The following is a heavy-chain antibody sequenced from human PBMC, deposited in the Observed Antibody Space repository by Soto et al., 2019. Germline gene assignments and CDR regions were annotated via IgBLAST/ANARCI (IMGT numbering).Heavy chain of an antibody. J-gene: IGHJ5*02. Sequence: LFLTDAVSGDPVSHSFWNWIRQPPVKGLEWIVLFYHGGATKLNPSLKSRVTISVDTSKNQFSLDLTSVSAADTAVYYCAKLGAPAAMACWLDPWYQGTLVTVSS. CDR2: FYHGGAT. V-gene: IGHV4-59*02. CDR1: GDPVSHSF. CDR3: AKLGAPAAMACWLDP. D-gene: IGHD2-2*01.